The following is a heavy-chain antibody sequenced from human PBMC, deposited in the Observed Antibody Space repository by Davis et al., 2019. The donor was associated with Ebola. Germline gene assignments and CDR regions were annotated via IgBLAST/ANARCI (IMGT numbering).Heavy chain of an antibody. V-gene: IGHV3-48*02. J-gene: IGHJ4*02. CDR1: GFTFSSYS. CDR3: ARESDIVVVVAAYFDY. D-gene: IGHD2-15*01. CDR2: ISSSSSTI. Sequence: PGGSLRLSCAASGFTFSSYSMNWVRQAPGKGLEWVSYISSSSSTIYYADSVKGRFTISRDNAKNSLYLQMNSLRDEDTAVYYCARESDIVVVVAAYFDYWGQGTLVTVSS.